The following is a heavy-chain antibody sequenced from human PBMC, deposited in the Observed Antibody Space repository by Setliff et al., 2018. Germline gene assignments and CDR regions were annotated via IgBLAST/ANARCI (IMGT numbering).Heavy chain of an antibody. Sequence: ASVKVSCKASGYTFTSFFHQWVRQAPGQGLECLGWINSNSGSTTYAQKFQGRVTMTRDTSIYTVYMELKSLTSDDSAVYYCAREVPGYSGALDFWGRGTLVTVSS. J-gene: IGHJ5*01. CDR2: INSNSGST. CDR1: GYTFTSFF. V-gene: IGHV1-2*02. CDR3: AREVPGYSGALDF. D-gene: IGHD5-12*01.